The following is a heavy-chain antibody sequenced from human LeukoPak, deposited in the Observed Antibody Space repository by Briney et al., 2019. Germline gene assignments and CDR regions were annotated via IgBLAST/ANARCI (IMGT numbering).Heavy chain of an antibody. Sequence: SETLSLTCTVSGGSISSYYWSWIRQPPGKGLEWIGYIYYSGSTNYNPSLKSRVTISVDTSKNQFSLKLSSVTAADTAVYYRARGYYGSGRYYYYMDVWGKGTTVTISS. V-gene: IGHV4-59*08. J-gene: IGHJ6*03. CDR1: GGSISSYY. D-gene: IGHD3-10*01. CDR3: ARGYYGSGRYYYYMDV. CDR2: IYYSGST.